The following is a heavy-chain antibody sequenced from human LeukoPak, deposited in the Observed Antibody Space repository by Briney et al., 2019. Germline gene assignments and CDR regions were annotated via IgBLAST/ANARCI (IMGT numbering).Heavy chain of an antibody. CDR3: ATGLGVLDPEANS. J-gene: IGHJ4*02. CDR2: IFPNNGNT. CDR1: GYTFTFYY. Sequence: GASVKVPCKASGYTFTFYYIHWVRQAPGQGLEWMGWIFPNNGNTKYAQKFQGRFTMTRDTSISTAYMELTRLRSDDTAVYYCATGLGVLDPEANSWGQGTLVTVSS. V-gene: IGHV1-2*02. D-gene: IGHD3/OR15-3a*01.